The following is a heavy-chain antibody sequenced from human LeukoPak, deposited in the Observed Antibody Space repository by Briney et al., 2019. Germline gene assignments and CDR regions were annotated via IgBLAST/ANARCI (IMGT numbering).Heavy chain of an antibody. Sequence: LSLTCTVSGDSISINYNWGWIRQPPGKGLEWVSYISSSGSTIYYADSVKGRFTISRDNAKNSLCLQMNSLRAEDTAVYYCASDLHLPAAKDEAGYWGQGTLVTVSS. V-gene: IGHV3-11*04. J-gene: IGHJ4*02. CDR3: ASDLHLPAAKDEAGY. CDR2: ISSSGSTI. D-gene: IGHD2-2*01. CDR1: GDSISINYN.